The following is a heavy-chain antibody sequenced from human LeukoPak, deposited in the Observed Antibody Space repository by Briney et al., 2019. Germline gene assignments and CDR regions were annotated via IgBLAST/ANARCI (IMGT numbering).Heavy chain of an antibody. V-gene: IGHV3-30*18. Sequence: PGRSLRLSCAASGFTFSSYGMHWVRQAPDKGLEWAAVISHDGSNKYYADSVKGRFTISRDNSKNTLYLQMNSLRAEDTAVYYCAKDRRPAAMLSGGIPSGMDVWGQGTTVTVSS. CDR1: GFTFSSYG. CDR3: AKDRRPAAMLSGGIPSGMDV. D-gene: IGHD2-2*01. J-gene: IGHJ6*02. CDR2: ISHDGSNK.